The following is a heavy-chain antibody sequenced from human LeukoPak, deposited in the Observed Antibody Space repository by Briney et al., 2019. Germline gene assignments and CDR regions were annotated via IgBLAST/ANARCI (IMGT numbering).Heavy chain of an antibody. CDR2: IYYSGST. Sequence: PSQTLSLTCTVSGGSISSGGYYWSWIRQHPGKGLEWIAYIYYSGSTYYNPSLKSRVTISVDTSKNQFSLKLSSVTAADTAVYYCARGRGYYVDYWGQGTLVTVSS. CDR1: GGSISSGGYY. D-gene: IGHD3-22*01. CDR3: ARGRGYYVDY. V-gene: IGHV4-31*03. J-gene: IGHJ4*02.